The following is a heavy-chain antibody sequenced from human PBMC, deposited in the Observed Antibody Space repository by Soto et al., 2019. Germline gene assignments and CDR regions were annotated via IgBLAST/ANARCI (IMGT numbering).Heavy chain of an antibody. CDR3: ARSSGCSSTSCYAWVADYYYGMDV. Sequence: GESLKISCKGSGYSFTSYWIGWVRQMPGKGLEWMGIIYPGDSDTRYSPSFQGQVTISADKSISTAYLQWSSLKASDTAMYYCARSSGCSSTSCYAWVADYYYGMDVWGQGTTVTVSS. J-gene: IGHJ6*02. CDR1: GYSFTSYW. CDR2: IYPGDSDT. D-gene: IGHD2-2*01. V-gene: IGHV5-51*01.